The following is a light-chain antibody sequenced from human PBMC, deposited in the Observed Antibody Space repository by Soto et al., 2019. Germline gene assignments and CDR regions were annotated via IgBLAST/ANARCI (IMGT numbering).Light chain of an antibody. CDR3: QQSYSTPIT. CDR2: AAS. Sequence: DIQMTQSPSSLSASVGYRFTITCRASQSISSYLNWYQQKPGKAAKLLIYAASSLQSGVPSRFSGSGSGKDFTITISSLQPEDFATYYCQQSYSTPITFGQGTRLEIK. J-gene: IGKJ5*01. CDR1: QSISSY. V-gene: IGKV1-39*01.